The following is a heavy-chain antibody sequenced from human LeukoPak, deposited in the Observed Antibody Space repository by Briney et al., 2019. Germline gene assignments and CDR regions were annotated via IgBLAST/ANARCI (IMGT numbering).Heavy chain of an antibody. V-gene: IGHV3-23*01. CDR2: ISGSGVST. CDR1: GFRFGSYA. D-gene: IGHD1-7*01. Sequence: GGSLRLACAASGFRFGSYAMSWVRQAPGKGLEWVSAISGSGVSTYYADSVKGRFTVSRDNSKNTLYLQMSSLRAEDTAVYYCAKDERNWNYNLASQTYDWGQGTLVTVSS. J-gene: IGHJ4*02. CDR3: AKDERNWNYNLASQTYD.